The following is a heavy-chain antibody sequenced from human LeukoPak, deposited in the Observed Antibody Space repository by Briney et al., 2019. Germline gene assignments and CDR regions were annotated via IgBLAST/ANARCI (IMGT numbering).Heavy chain of an antibody. J-gene: IGHJ4*02. CDR3: AEDRGTYYDSSDYYFFGYYFDY. CDR2: ISGSGGST. CDR1: GFTFSSYA. Sequence: GGSLRLSCAASGFTFSSYAMHWVRQAPGKGLEWVPAISGSGGSTYYADSVKGRFTISRDNSKNTLYLQMNSLGAEDTAIYCCAEDRGTYYDSSDYYFFGYYFDYWGQGTLVSVSS. D-gene: IGHD3-22*01. V-gene: IGHV3-23*01.